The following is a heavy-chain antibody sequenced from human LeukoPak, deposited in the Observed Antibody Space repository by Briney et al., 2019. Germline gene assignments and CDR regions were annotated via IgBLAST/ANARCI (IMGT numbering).Heavy chain of an antibody. CDR3: AKDGGLWELRYFDY. V-gene: IGHV3-23*01. CDR2: ISGSGGST. Sequence: GGSLRLSCAASGLTFSSYWMSWVRQAPGKGLEWVSAISGSGGSTYYADSVKGRFTISRDNSKNTLYLQMNSLRAEDTAVYYFAKDGGLWELRYFDYWGQGTLVTVSS. J-gene: IGHJ4*02. D-gene: IGHD1-26*01. CDR1: GLTFSSYW.